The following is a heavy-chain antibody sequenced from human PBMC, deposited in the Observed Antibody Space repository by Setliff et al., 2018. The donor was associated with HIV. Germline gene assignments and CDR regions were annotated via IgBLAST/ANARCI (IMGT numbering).Heavy chain of an antibody. CDR2: VSASGTT. Sequence: SETLSLTCSVSGGSMSRVYWTWIRQPPGKGLEWIGYVSASGTTKYNPSLQSRVTISGDSSKNQFSLRLSSVTAADTAVYYCAKEGSWNDDSGAFNIWGQGTLVTVSS. D-gene: IGHD1-1*01. V-gene: IGHV4-4*08. CDR1: GGSMSRVY. CDR3: AKEGSWNDDSGAFNI. J-gene: IGHJ3*02.